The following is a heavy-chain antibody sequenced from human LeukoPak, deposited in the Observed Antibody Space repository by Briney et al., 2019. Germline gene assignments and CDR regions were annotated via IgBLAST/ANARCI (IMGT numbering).Heavy chain of an antibody. CDR2: IYYSGST. CDR3: ASTLYSGSYYLTQLDY. V-gene: IGHV4-59*01. Sequence: PSETLSPTCTVSGGSISSYYWSWIRQPPGEGLEWIGYIYYSGSTNYNPSLKSRVTISVDTSKNQFSLKLSSVTAADTAVYYCASTLYSGSYYLTQLDYWGQGTLVTVSS. D-gene: IGHD1-26*01. CDR1: GGSISSYY. J-gene: IGHJ4*02.